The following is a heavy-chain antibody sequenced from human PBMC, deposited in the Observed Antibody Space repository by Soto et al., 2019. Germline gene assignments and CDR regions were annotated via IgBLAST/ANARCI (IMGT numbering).Heavy chain of an antibody. CDR1: GFTVSSNY. CDR3: ARDLVVGAYYYGMDV. V-gene: IGHV3-53*01. D-gene: IGHD2-15*01. Sequence: EVQLVESGGGLIQPGGSLRLSCAASGFTVSSNYMSWVRQAPGKGLEWVSVIYSGGSTYYADSVKGRFTISRDNSKNTLYLQMNSLRAEDTAEYYCARDLVVGAYYYGMDVWGQGTTVTVSS. J-gene: IGHJ6*02. CDR2: IYSGGST.